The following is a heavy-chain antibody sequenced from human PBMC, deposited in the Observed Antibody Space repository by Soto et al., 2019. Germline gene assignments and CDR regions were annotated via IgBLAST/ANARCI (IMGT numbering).Heavy chain of an antibody. J-gene: IGHJ2*01. CDR3: ARDRIPPQGATGYWYFDL. D-gene: IGHD1-1*01. CDR2: IHPSGGS. Sequence: QVQLVQSGAEVKKPGASVKVSCKASGYTFTNYYMHWVRQASGQGLEWMGIIHPSGGSSYAQKFQGRVTMTRDTSTRTVYLELSSVTSEDTAVYYCARDRIPPQGATGYWYFDLWGRGTLVTVSS. V-gene: IGHV1-46*03. CDR1: GYTFTNYY.